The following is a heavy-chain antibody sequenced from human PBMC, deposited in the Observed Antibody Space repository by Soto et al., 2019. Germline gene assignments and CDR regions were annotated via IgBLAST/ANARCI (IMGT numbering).Heavy chain of an antibody. Sequence: SETLSLSCTVSGGSISSYYWSWIRQPPGKGREWIGYIYYSGSTNYNPSLKSRVTISVDTSKNQFSLKLSSVTAADTAVYYCARIGGWYDSSGYYWGFVAFDFWGQWIMVTVSS. V-gene: IGHV4-59*01. J-gene: IGHJ3*01. CDR2: IYYSGST. D-gene: IGHD3-22*01. CDR1: GGSISSYY. CDR3: ARIGGWYDSSGYYWGFVAFDF.